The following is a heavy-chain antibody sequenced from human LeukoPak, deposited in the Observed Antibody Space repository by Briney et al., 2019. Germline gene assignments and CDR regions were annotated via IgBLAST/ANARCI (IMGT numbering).Heavy chain of an antibody. CDR3: ARDSGEGRERAFDI. D-gene: IGHD1-26*01. CDR2: IYYSGST. V-gene: IGHV4-59*12. Sequence: PSETLSLTCTVSGGSISSYYWSWIRQPPGKGLEWIGYIYYSGSTNYNPSLKSRVTISVDTSKNQFSLKLSSVTAADTAVYYCARDSGEGRERAFDIWGQGTMVTVSS. J-gene: IGHJ3*02. CDR1: GGSISSYY.